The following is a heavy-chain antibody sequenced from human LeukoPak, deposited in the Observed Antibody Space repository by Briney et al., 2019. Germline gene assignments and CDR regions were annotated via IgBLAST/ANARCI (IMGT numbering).Heavy chain of an antibody. V-gene: IGHV4-59*08. CDR2: IYYSGST. CDR3: ARQFYCSSTSCPNWFDP. J-gene: IGHJ5*02. Sequence: SSETLSLTCTVSGGSISSYYWSWIRQPPGKGLEWIGYIYYSGSTNYNPSLKSRVTISVDTSKNQFSLKLSSVTAADTAVYYCARQFYCSSTSCPNWFDPWGQGTLVTVSS. CDR1: GGSISSYY. D-gene: IGHD2-2*01.